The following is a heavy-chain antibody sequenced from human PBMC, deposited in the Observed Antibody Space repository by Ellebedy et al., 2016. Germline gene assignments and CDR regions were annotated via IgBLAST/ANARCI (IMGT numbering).Heavy chain of an antibody. CDR1: GYSISSGYY. CDR2: IYHSGST. J-gene: IGHJ3*02. CDR3: ARGGWYYAFDI. V-gene: IGHV4-38-2*02. Sequence: SETLSLTCTVSGYSISSGYYWGWIRQPPGKGLEWIGEIYHSGSTNYNPSLKSRVTISVDKSKNQFSLKLSSVTAADTAVYYCARGGWYYAFDIWGQGTMVTVSS. D-gene: IGHD6-19*01.